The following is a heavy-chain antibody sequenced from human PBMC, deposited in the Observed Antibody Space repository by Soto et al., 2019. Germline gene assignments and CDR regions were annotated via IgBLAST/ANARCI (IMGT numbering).Heavy chain of an antibody. Sequence: CTAAGLNFSSHAMPWLRLAPGKGLERVEVIWYDGSNKYYADSVNGRFTISRDNSKNTLYLQTNSLRAAYTAVYYCAKCIDYYDSSGYYGTIEEYGTDVWAQGT. D-gene: IGHD3-22*01. J-gene: IGHJ6*02. CDR2: IWYDGSNK. V-gene: IGHV3-33*03. CDR1: GLNFSSHA. CDR3: AKCIDYYDSSGYYGTIEEYGTDV.